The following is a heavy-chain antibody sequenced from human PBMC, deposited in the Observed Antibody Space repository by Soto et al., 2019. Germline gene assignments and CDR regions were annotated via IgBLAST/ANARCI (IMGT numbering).Heavy chain of an antibody. Sequence: EVQLLESGGGLVQPGGSLRLSCAASGFTFSSYAMSWVRQAPGKGLEWVSAISGSGGSTYYADSVKGRFTISRDNSKNPLYLQMNSLRAEDTAVYYCAKDKTYSSSLGGDHPFDPWGQGTLVTVSS. CDR1: GFTFSSYA. CDR3: AKDKTYSSSLGGDHPFDP. V-gene: IGHV3-23*01. J-gene: IGHJ5*02. D-gene: IGHD6-13*01. CDR2: ISGSGGST.